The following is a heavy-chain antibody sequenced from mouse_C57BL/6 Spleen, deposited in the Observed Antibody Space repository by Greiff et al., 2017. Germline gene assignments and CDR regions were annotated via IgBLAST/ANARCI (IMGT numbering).Heavy chain of an antibody. Sequence: EVKLLESGPGLVKPSQSLSLTCSVTGYSITSGYYWNWIRQFPGNKLEWMGYISYDGSNNYNPSLKNRISITRDTSKNQFFLKLNSVTTEDTATYYCAVYGSSYYAMDYWGQGTSVTVSS. CDR1: GYSITSGYY. V-gene: IGHV3-6*01. J-gene: IGHJ4*01. CDR3: AVYGSSYYAMDY. CDR2: ISYDGSN. D-gene: IGHD1-1*01.